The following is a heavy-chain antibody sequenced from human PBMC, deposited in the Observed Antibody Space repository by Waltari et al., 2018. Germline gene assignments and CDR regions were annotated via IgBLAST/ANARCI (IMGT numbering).Heavy chain of an antibody. J-gene: IGHJ4*02. D-gene: IGHD3-9*01. CDR3: ARAGLSRPFDWPYFDS. CDR1: GFGVNRNY. Sequence: EAQLVESGGGLVQPGGSLRLSCVASGFGVNRNYMSWVRQAPGKGLEWIAYIGSSGSTIDYADSVKGRFTVSRDNARDSAFLQMDTLRVEDTAVYFCARAGLSRPFDWPYFDSWGPGTLVTVSS. V-gene: IGHV3-48*03. CDR2: IGSSGSTI.